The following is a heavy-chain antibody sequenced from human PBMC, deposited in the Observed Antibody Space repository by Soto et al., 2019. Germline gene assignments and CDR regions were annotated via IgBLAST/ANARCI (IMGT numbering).Heavy chain of an antibody. V-gene: IGHV4-59*08. CDR2: IHYSGST. CDR3: ARGHYDFWSGYFATIDY. Sequence: ETLSLTCTVSGGSISSYYWSWIRQPPGKGLEWIGYIHYSGSTKYNPSLKSRVTISADTSKNQFSLKLSSVTAADTAVYYCARGHYDFWSGYFATIDYWGQGTLVTVSS. CDR1: GGSISSYY. D-gene: IGHD3-3*01. J-gene: IGHJ4*02.